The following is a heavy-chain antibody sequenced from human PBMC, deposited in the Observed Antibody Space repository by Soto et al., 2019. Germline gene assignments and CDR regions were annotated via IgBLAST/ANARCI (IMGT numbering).Heavy chain of an antibody. J-gene: IGHJ6*02. D-gene: IGHD3-10*01. Sequence: ASVKVSCKASGYTFTGYYMHWVRQAPGQGLEWMGWINPNSGGTNYAPKFQGWVTMTRDTSISTAYMELSRLRSDDTAVYYCARIGSGSYYHFSYGMDVWGQGTTVTVSS. CDR3: ARIGSGSYYHFSYGMDV. CDR1: GYTFTGYY. V-gene: IGHV1-2*04. CDR2: INPNSGGT.